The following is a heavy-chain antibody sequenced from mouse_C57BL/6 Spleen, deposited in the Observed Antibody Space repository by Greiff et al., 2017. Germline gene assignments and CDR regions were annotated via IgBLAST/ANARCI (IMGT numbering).Heavy chain of an antibody. V-gene: IGHV10-1*01. CDR2: LRSKSNNDAT. J-gene: IGHJ2*01. CDR1: GFSFNTYA. Sequence: EVKVVESGGGLVQPKGSLKLSCAASGFSFNTYAMNWVRQAPGQGLEWVARLRSKSNNDATYYADSVKDRFTISRDDSESMLYLHMNNLKTDDTAMYYCVRQGYLRQEFDYWGQGTTLTVSS. D-gene: IGHD3-2*02. CDR3: VRQGYLRQEFDY.